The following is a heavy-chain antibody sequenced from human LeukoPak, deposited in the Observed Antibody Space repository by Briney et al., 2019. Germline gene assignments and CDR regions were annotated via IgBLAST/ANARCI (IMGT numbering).Heavy chain of an antibody. J-gene: IGHJ4*02. V-gene: IGHV3-74*01. CDR3: AKSRSGSSNWALRIFDN. D-gene: IGHD3-10*01. CDR1: GFTFSRYW. Sequence: SGGSLRLSCEASGFTFSRYWMHWVRQTPGKGLVWVSRINSDGSTTTYADSVKGRFTISRDNSKNTLYVQMNSLRAEDTAIYYCAKSRSGSSNWALRIFDNWGQGTMVSVSS. CDR2: INSDGSTT.